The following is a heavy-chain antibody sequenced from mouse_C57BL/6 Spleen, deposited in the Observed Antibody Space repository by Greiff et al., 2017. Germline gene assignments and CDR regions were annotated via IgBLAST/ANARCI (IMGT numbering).Heavy chain of an antibody. CDR3: TRKENYGNEFAY. J-gene: IGHJ3*01. Sequence: EVKLMESGEGLVKPGGSLKLSCAASGFTFSSYAMSWVRQTPEKRLEWVAYISSGGDYIYYADTVKGRFTISRDNARNTLYLQMSSLKSEDTAMYYCTRKENYGNEFAYWGQGTLVTVSA. V-gene: IGHV5-9-1*02. CDR1: GFTFSSYA. D-gene: IGHD2-1*01. CDR2: ISSGGDYI.